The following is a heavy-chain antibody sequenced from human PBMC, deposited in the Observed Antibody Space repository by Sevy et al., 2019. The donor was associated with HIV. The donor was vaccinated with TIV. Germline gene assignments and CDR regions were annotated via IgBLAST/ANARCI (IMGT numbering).Heavy chain of an antibody. CDR1: GYSISSGYY. D-gene: IGHD3-10*01. CDR3: ARDAILVWFGELLNWFDP. CDR2: IYHSGST. V-gene: IGHV4-38-2*02. Sequence: SETLSLTCAVSGYSISSGYYWGWIRQPPGKGLEWIGSIYHSGSTYYNPSLKSRVTISVDTSKNQFSLKLSSVTAADTAVYYCARDAILVWFGELLNWFDPWGQGTLVTVSS. J-gene: IGHJ5*02.